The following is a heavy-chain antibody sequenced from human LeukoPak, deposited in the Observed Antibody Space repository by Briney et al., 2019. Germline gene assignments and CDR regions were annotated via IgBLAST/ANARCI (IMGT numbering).Heavy chain of an antibody. V-gene: IGHV1-46*01. CDR1: GYTFTSYY. D-gene: IGHD5-12*01. CDR2: INPSGGST. J-gene: IGHJ6*03. Sequence: GASVKVSCKASGYTFTSYYMHWVRQAPGHGLEWMGIINPSGGSTSYAQKFQGRVTMTRDMSTSTVYMELSSLRSEDTAVYYCARQNHPMGYSYKYYMDVWGKGTTVTVSS. CDR3: ARQNHPMGYSYKYYMDV.